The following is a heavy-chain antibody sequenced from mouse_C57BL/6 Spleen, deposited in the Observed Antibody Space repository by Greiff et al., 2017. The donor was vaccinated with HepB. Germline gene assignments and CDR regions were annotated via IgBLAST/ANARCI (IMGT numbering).Heavy chain of an antibody. Sequence: QVQLQQPGAELVRPGSSVKLSCKASGYTFTSYWMHWVKQRPIQGLEWIGNIDPSDSETHYNQKFKDKATLTVDKSSSTAYMQLSSLTSEDSAVYAGVAISYDYSYYVDYWGQGTTLTVSS. CDR1: GYTFTSYW. CDR2: IDPSDSET. J-gene: IGHJ2*01. D-gene: IGHD2-4*01. CDR3: VAISYDYSYYVDY. V-gene: IGHV1-52*01.